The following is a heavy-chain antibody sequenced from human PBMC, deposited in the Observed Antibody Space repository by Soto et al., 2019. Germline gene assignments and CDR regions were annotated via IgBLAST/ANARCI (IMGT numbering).Heavy chain of an antibody. CDR3: ATLTPPLDY. CDR1: GYSINSGYY. Sequence: PSETLSLTCTVSGYSINSGYYWGWVRQSPGKGLEWIGTIYHSGTTFYNPSLKSRVTISVDTSKNQFSLKLNSVTAADTAVYYCATLTPPLDYWGQGTLVTVSS. CDR2: IYHSGTT. D-gene: IGHD3-9*01. V-gene: IGHV4-38-2*02. J-gene: IGHJ4*02.